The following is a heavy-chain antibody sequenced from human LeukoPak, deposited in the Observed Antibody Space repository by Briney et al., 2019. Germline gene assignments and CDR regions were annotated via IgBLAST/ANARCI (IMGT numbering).Heavy chain of an antibody. CDR1: GDTFTGAF. CDR3: ARGAGTPGIFYY. CDR2: SNPKSGVT. Sequence: ASVKVSCKASGDTFTGAFMHCVRQAPGRGLGWMGWSNPKSGVTNYGQNIQGRVTITRDTYNNTAYMELSNLRSDDTAVDFCARGAGTPGIFYYRGQGSLVTVSS. V-gene: IGHV1-2*02. J-gene: IGHJ4*02.